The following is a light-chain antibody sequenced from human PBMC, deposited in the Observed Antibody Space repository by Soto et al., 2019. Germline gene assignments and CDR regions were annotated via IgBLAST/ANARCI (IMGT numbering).Light chain of an antibody. CDR3: AAWDDSLNGLG. Sequence: QSVLTQTPSVSAAPRQRVTISWSGSSSNIGNNGVSWYQQLPGKAPKLLIYYDDLLPSGVSDRFSGSKSGTSASLAIGGLQSEDEADSYCAAWDDSLNGLGFGGGTKLTVL. J-gene: IGLJ3*02. CDR1: SSNIGNNG. CDR2: YDD. V-gene: IGLV1-36*01.